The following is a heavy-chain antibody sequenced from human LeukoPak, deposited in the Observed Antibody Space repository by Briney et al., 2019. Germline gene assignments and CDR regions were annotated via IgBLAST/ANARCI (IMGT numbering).Heavy chain of an antibody. CDR3: ARGGGRDGCNSDY. J-gene: IGHJ4*02. Sequence: ASVKVSCKASGYTFTTYGISWVRQAPGQGLEWMGWISAYNGNTNYAQKFQGRVTITADKSTSTAYMELSSLRSEDTAVYYCARGGGRDGCNSDYWGQGTLVTVSS. CDR2: ISAYNGNT. D-gene: IGHD5-24*01. CDR1: GYTFTTYG. V-gene: IGHV1-18*01.